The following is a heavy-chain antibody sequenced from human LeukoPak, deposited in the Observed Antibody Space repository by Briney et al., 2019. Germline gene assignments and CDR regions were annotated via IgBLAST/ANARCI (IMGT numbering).Heavy chain of an antibody. CDR1: GVSISSYD. CDR3: ARVSSSWYQDWYFDL. J-gene: IGHJ2*01. D-gene: IGHD6-13*01. Sequence: SETLSLTCTVSGVSISSYDWSWVRQPAGKGLEWIGRIDGSGNTNYKPSLKSRVSMSVATSKNQFILKLSSVPAAAPAVYSCARVSSSWYQDWYFDLWGRGNLVTVSS. CDR2: IDGSGNT. V-gene: IGHV4-4*07.